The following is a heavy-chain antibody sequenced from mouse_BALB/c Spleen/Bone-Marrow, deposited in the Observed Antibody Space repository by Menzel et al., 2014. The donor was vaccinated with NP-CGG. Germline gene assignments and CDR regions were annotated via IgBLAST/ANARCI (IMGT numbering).Heavy chain of an antibody. J-gene: IGHJ1*01. V-gene: IGHV1S137*01. D-gene: IGHD1-1*01. CDR1: GYTFTDYA. CDR2: ISTYYGDA. CDR3: ARDGSSWGYFDV. Sequence: VQLQQSGAELVRPGVSVKISCKGSGYTFTDYAMHWVKQSHAKSLEWIGVISTYYGDASYNQKFKGKATMTVDKSSSPAYMELARLTSEDSAIYYCARDGSSWGYFDVWGAGTTVTVSS.